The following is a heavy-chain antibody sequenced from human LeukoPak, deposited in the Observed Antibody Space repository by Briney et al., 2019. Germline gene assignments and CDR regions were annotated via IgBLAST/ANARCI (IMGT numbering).Heavy chain of an antibody. V-gene: IGHV4-61*02. CDR1: GGSISSGSYY. D-gene: IGHD6-13*01. CDR2: IYTSGST. CDR3: ATYSSSRDAFDI. J-gene: IGHJ3*02. Sequence: SETLSLTCTVSGGSISSGSYYWSWIRQPAGKGLEWIGRIYTSGSTNYNPSLKSRVTMSVDTSKNQFSLKLSSVTAADTAVYYCATYSSSRDAFDIWGQGTMVTVSS.